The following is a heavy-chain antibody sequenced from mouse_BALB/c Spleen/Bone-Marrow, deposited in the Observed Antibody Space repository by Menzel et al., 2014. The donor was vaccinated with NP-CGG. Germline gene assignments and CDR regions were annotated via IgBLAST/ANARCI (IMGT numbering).Heavy chain of an antibody. CDR2: IDPDNGYT. CDR1: GYSFTDYN. J-gene: IGHJ2*01. CDR3: ARKLVGDY. Sequence: SGPELVKPGASVKVSCRASGYSFTDYNMFWVKQSHGKSLEWIGYIDPDNGYTTYNQRFKGKATLTVDKSSSTAFMHLNSLTSGDSAVYYCARKLVGDYWGQGTTLTVSS. V-gene: IGHV1S135*01. D-gene: IGHD1-1*02.